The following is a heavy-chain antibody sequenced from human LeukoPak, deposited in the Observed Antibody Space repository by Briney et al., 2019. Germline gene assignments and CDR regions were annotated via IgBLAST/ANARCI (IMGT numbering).Heavy chain of an antibody. CDR3: ARISGGSGGDYDYVWGSYRYTESFDY. D-gene: IGHD3-16*02. Sequence: SETLSLTCAVSGYSISSGYYWGWIRQPPGKGLEWIGSIYHSGSTYYNPSLKSRVTISVDTSKNQFSLKLSSVTAADTAVYYCARISGGSGGDYDYVWGSYRYTESFDYWGQGTLVTVSS. V-gene: IGHV4-38-2*01. J-gene: IGHJ4*02. CDR1: GYSISSGYY. CDR2: IYHSGST.